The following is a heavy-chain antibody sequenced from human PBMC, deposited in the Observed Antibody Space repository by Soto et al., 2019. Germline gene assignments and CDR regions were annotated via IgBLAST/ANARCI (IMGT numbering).Heavy chain of an antibody. D-gene: IGHD3-3*01. CDR2: ISGRGAGT. Sequence: PGGSLRLSCTASGFTFSTSAMSWVRQAPGRGLEWVSGISGRGAGTYYADSVKGRFTISRDNSKNKLYLQMSGLRAEDAAVYYCAKGPTVFGAVISFDYYYGMYVWGQGTPVTVSS. J-gene: IGHJ6*02. CDR3: AKGPTVFGAVISFDYYYGMYV. CDR1: GFTFSTSA. V-gene: IGHV3-23*01.